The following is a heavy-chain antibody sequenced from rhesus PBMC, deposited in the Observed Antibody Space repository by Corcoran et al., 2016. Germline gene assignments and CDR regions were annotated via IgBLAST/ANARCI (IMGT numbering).Heavy chain of an antibody. CDR2: INSGGGST. D-gene: IGHD6-13*01. J-gene: IGHJ4*01. V-gene: IGHV3S25*01. CDR3: AKEGVGYSSPFDY. CDR1: GVTFSRYW. Sequence: EVQLVESGGGLAKPGGSLRLSCAASGVTFSRYWMNWVRQAPGKGLEWVSAINSGGGSTYYADSVKGRFTISRDNSKNTLSLQMNSLRAEDTAVYYCAKEGVGYSSPFDYWGQGVLVTVSS.